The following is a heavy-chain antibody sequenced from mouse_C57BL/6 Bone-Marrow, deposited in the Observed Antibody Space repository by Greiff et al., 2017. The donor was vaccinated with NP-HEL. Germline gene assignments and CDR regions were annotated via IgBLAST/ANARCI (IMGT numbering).Heavy chain of an antibody. V-gene: IGHV5-9*01. CDR3: ARGRITTVVPYAMDY. Sequence: EVQRVESGGGLVKPGGSLKLSCAASGFTFSSYTMSWVRQTPEKRLEWVATISGGGGNTYYPDSVKGRFTISRDNAKNTLYLQLSSLRSEDTALFYCARGRITTVVPYAMDYWGQGTSVTVSS. CDR1: GFTFSSYT. J-gene: IGHJ4*01. CDR2: ISGGGGNT. D-gene: IGHD1-1*01.